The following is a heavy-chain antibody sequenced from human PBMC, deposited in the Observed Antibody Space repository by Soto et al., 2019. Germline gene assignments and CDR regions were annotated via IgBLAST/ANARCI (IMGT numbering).Heavy chain of an antibody. Sequence: QVQLVQSGAEVKKPGASVKVSCKASGYTFTSYAMHWVRQAPGQRLEWMGWINAGNGNTKYSQKFQGRVTITRDISASTAYMELSSLRSEDTAVYYCARVGGAVAGTFDYWGQGTLVTVSS. CDR3: ARVGGAVAGTFDY. D-gene: IGHD6-19*01. J-gene: IGHJ4*02. CDR1: GYTFTSYA. CDR2: INAGNGNT. V-gene: IGHV1-3*01.